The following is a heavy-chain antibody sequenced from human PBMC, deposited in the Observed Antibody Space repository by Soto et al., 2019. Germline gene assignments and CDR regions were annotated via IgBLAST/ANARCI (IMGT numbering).Heavy chain of an antibody. V-gene: IGHV4-39*01. CDR2: VDYGGST. CDR1: GGSISSSSFY. CDR3: ARQARTVNRDPYCYGMDV. J-gene: IGHJ6*02. Sequence: QLQLQESGPGLMKPSETLSLTCTVSGGSISSSSFYWGWIRQPPGKGLEWIGSVDYGGSTYYNPSLESRVTISVDTSKNQFSLRLSSVTAADTAMYYCARQARTVNRDPYCYGMDVWGQGTTVTVSS. D-gene: IGHD3-10*01.